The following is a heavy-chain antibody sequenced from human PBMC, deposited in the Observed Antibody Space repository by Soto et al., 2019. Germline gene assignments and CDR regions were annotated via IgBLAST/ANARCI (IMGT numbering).Heavy chain of an antibody. CDR1: GSTFGYSA. CDR2: IDVSGGGR. D-gene: IGHD1-1*01. Sequence: EVQLLESGGGLGQPGGSLRLSCAISGSTFGYSAMSWVRQAPGKGLEWVSTIDVSGGGRYYADSVKGRFTVSRDNSKNTLSLQMNSLRAEDTALYYCAKVSGYNWDDRAYLEYWGQGTLVTVSS. J-gene: IGHJ4*02. CDR3: AKVSGYNWDDRAYLEY. V-gene: IGHV3-23*01.